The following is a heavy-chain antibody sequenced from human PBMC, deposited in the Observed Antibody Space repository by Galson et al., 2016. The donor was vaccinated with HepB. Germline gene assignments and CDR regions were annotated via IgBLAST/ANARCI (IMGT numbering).Heavy chain of an antibody. Sequence: SETLSLTCAVYGGSFSNYSWSWVRQPPGEGLAWIGEINHSGSTNYNPSLKSRVTISVDTSKSQLSLNLTSVTAADTAVYFCAIRRGILWWHRGGYYHNGMDVWGQGTTVTVSS. CDR2: INHSGST. V-gene: IGHV4-34*01. J-gene: IGHJ6*02. CDR1: GGSFSNYS. D-gene: IGHD2-21*01. CDR3: AIRRGILWWHRGGYYHNGMDV.